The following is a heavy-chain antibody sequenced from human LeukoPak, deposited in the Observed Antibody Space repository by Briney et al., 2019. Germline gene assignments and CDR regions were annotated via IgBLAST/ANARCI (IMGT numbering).Heavy chain of an antibody. V-gene: IGHV4-4*02. Sequence: SETLSLTCAVSGGSISSSNWWSWVRQPPGKGLEWIGEIYHSGSTNYNPSLRSRVTISVDTSKNQFSLKLSSVTAADTAVYYCARGLTSSDWYFDLWGRGTLVTVSS. D-gene: IGHD4/OR15-4a*01. CDR2: IYHSGST. J-gene: IGHJ2*01. CDR1: GGSISSSNW. CDR3: ARGLTSSDWYFDL.